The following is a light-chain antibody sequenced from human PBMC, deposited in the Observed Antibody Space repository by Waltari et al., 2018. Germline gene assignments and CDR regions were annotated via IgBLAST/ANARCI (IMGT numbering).Light chain of an antibody. V-gene: IGKV4-1*01. CDR2: WAS. Sequence: DIVMTQSPDSLAVSLGERATINCKSSQSLLYSSNNKNYLAWYQQKPGQPPKLLIYWASTWESGVPDRFSGSGSGTDFTLTISSLQAEDVAVYYCQQYYSIPRTFGQGTKVEIK. J-gene: IGKJ1*01. CDR3: QQYYSIPRT. CDR1: QSLLYSSNNKNY.